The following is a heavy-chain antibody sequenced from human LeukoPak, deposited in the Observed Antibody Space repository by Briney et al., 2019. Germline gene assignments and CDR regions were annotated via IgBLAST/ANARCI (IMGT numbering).Heavy chain of an antibody. Sequence: GGSLRLSCAASGFTFSNYAMSWVRQAPGKGLEWVSGISSSGGATKYADSVKGRFIISRDNVKNTLYVQMKSLRAEDTAVYYCAKREARSFEYWGQGTLVTVSS. V-gene: IGHV3-23*01. D-gene: IGHD5-24*01. CDR2: ISSSGGAT. CDR3: AKREARSFEY. J-gene: IGHJ4*02. CDR1: GFTFSNYA.